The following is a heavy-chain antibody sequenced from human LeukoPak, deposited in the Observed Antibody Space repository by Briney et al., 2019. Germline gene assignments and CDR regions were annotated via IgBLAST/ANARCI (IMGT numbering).Heavy chain of an antibody. Sequence: PSETLSLTCTVSGGSISSGSYYWGWIRQPPGKGLECIGTIHYSGNTNYNPSLKSRVTISVDTSKNQFSLKVRSVTAADTAVYYCARVEDSGYDYRGWFDPWGQGTLVTVSS. CDR2: IHYSGNT. V-gene: IGHV4-39*07. J-gene: IGHJ5*02. D-gene: IGHD5-12*01. CDR1: GGSISSGSYY. CDR3: ARVEDSGYDYRGWFDP.